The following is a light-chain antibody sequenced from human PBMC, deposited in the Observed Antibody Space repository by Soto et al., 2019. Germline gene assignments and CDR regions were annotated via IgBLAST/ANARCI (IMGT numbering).Light chain of an antibody. CDR3: QLRSTSPLLT. CDR1: QTVSNY. Sequence: PGESATLSCRASQTVSNYLAWYQQKPGQAPRLLIYYASERATGIPARFSGSGSGTDYTLTISSLEPEDSAVYYCQLRSTSPLLTFGGGTKVEI. CDR2: YAS. V-gene: IGKV3-11*01. J-gene: IGKJ4*01.